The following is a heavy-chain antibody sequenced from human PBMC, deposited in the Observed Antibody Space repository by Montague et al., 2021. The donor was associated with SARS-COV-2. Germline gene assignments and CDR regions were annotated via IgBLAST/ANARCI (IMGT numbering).Heavy chain of an antibody. D-gene: IGHD1-26*01. CDR2: ISWNSGSI. CDR1: GFTFDDYA. V-gene: IGHV3-9*01. CDR3: AKLSGGSYLHYFEY. Sequence: SLRLSCSASGFTFDDYAMHWVRQAPGKGLEWVSGISWNSGSIGYADSVKGRFTISRDNAKNSLYLQMNSLSAEDTAVYYCAKLSGGSYLHYFEYWGQGTLVTVSS. J-gene: IGHJ4*02.